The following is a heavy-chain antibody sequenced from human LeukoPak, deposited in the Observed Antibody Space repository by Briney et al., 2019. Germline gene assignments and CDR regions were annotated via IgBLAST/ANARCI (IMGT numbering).Heavy chain of an antibody. CDR1: GFTVSSNY. J-gene: IGHJ6*03. V-gene: IGHV3-66*01. D-gene: IGHD2-15*01. CDR3: ARARVAAKSGYMDV. CDR2: IYSGGST. Sequence: PGGSLRLSCAASGFTVSSNYMSWVRQAPGKGLEWVSVIYSGGSTYYADSVKGRFTISRDNSKNTLYLQMNSLRDEDLAVYYCARARVAAKSGYMDVWGTGTTVTISS.